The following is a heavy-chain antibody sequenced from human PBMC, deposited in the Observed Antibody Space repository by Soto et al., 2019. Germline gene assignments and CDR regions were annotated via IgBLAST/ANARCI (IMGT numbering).Heavy chain of an antibody. J-gene: IGHJ6*02. D-gene: IGHD5-18*01. CDR3: ATRDTAMAANRNYYYSGMDV. CDR1: GGTFSSYA. CDR2: IIPIFGTA. V-gene: IGHV1-69*13. Sequence: SVKVSCKASGGTFSSYAISWVRQAPGQGLEWMGGIIPIFGTANYAQKFQGRVTITADESTSTAYMELSSLRSEDTAVYYCATRDTAMAANRNYYYSGMDVWGQGATVTVSS.